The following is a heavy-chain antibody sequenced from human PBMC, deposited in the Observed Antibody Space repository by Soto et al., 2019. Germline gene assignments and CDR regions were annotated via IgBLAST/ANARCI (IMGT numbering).Heavy chain of an antibody. CDR1: GFTFSSYA. Sequence: PGLSIRLSCTASGFTFSSYAMSWVRQAPGKGLEWVSAISGSGGGTYYADSGKGRFTISRDNSKNTLYLQMNSLRAEDTAVYYCAKGAESGYYYYYMDVWGKGTTVTVSS. CDR3: AKGAESGYYYYYMDV. D-gene: IGHD1-26*01. J-gene: IGHJ6*03. V-gene: IGHV3-23*01. CDR2: ISGSGGGT.